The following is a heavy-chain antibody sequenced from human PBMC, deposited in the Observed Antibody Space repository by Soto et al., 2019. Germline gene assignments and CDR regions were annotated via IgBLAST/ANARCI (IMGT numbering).Heavy chain of an antibody. Sequence: QVQLVQSGAEVKKPGSSVKVSCKASGGTFSSYAISWVRQAPGQGLERMGGINPIFGTANYAQKFQGRVTITADESTSTAYMELSSLRSEDTAVYYCARGQSLLLLEVYGMDVWGQGTTVTVSS. V-gene: IGHV1-69*12. J-gene: IGHJ6*02. D-gene: IGHD2-21*01. CDR2: INPIFGTA. CDR1: GGTFSSYA. CDR3: ARGQSLLLLEVYGMDV.